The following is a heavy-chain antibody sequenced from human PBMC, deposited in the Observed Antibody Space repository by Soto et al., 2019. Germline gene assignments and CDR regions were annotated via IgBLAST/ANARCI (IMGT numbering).Heavy chain of an antibody. V-gene: IGHV1-69*01. D-gene: IGHD6-13*01. J-gene: IGHJ5*02. CDR1: GGNFTSYA. Sequence: QVQLVQSGAEVKKPGSSVKVSCKASGGNFTSYAISWVRQAPGQGLEFMGGIVPLFGTTNYAHKFRGRVTVTADESKRTVYMGMSSLRSEDTAVYYCAKAAGRSWYNWFDPWGQGTLVTVST. CDR2: IVPLFGTT. CDR3: AKAAGRSWYNWFDP.